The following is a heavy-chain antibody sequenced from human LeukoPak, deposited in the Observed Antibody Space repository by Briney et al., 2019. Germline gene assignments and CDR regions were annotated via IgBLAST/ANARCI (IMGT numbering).Heavy chain of an antibody. D-gene: IGHD6-19*01. CDR2: IYCSGST. Sequence: SETLSLTCTVSGGSISSYYWSWIRQPPGKGLEWIGYIYCSGSTNYNPSLKSRVTISVDTSKNQFSLKLSSVTAADTAVYYCARLEQWLVHRYWGQGTLVTVSS. CDR1: GGSISSYY. CDR3: ARLEQWLVHRY. J-gene: IGHJ4*02. V-gene: IGHV4-59*08.